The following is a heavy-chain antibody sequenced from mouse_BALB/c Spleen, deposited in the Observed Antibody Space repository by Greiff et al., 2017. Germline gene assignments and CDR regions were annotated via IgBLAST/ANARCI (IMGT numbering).Heavy chain of an antibody. CDR3: ARWATGFDY. V-gene: IGHV14-1*02. CDR2: IDTENGNN. J-gene: IGHJ2*01. Sequence: EVKLMESGAELVRPGALVKLSCKASGFNIKDYYMHWVKQRPEQGLEWIGCIDTENGNNIYDPKVQGKASITAYTSSNTAYLQLSSLTSEDTAVYYCARWATGFDYWGQGTTLTVSS. CDR1: GFNIKDYY. D-gene: IGHD3-1*01.